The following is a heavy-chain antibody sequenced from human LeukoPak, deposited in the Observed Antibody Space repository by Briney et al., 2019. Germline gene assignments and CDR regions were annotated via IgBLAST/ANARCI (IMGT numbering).Heavy chain of an antibody. CDR2: IKQDGSEK. D-gene: IGHD3-10*01. J-gene: IGHJ4*02. V-gene: IGHV3-7*01. CDR1: GFTFSNYW. Sequence: GGSLRLSCAASGFTFSNYWMRWVRQAPGKGLEWVANIKQDGSEKNYVDPVKGRFTISRDNAKNAQYLRMNSLRAEDTAIYYCAREGVPYAGDYWGQGTLVTVSS. CDR3: AREGVPYAGDY.